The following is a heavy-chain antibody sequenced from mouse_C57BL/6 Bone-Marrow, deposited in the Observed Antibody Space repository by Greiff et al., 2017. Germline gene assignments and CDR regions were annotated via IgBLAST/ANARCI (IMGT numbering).Heavy chain of an antibody. CDR2: ISYDGSN. V-gene: IGHV3-6*01. D-gene: IGHD2-12*01. CDR1: GYSITSGYY. J-gene: IGHJ3*01. Sequence: VQLQQSGPGLVKPSQSLSLTCSVTGYSITSGYYWNWIRQFPGNKLEWIGYISYDGSNNYNPSLKNRISITRDTSKNQFFLKLNSVTTEDTATYYCARNDDGFAYWGQGTLVTVSA. CDR3: ARNDDGFAY.